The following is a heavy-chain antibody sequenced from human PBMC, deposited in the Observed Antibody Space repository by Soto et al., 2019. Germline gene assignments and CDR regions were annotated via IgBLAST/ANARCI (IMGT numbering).Heavy chain of an antibody. D-gene: IGHD3-3*01. V-gene: IGHV1-24*01. CDR3: ATDPSAAYYDFWSGLLYV. CDR2: FDPEDGET. Sequence: GPSVKVSCKVSGYTLTELSMHWVRQAPGKGLEWVGGFDPEDGETIYAQKFQGRVTMTEDTSTDTAYMELSSLRSEDTAVYYCATDPSAAYYDFWSGLLYVWGQGTLVTVS. CDR1: GYTLTELS. J-gene: IGHJ4*03.